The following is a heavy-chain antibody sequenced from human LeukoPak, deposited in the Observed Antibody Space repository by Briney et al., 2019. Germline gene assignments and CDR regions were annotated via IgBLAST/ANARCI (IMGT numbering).Heavy chain of an antibody. CDR3: ARRDAFDF. J-gene: IGHJ3*01. Sequence: SESLSLTCTVPGGSINSYYWNWVRPPPGRGLEWIGFVSDSGSTSYNPSLKSRVTISVDTSKNQFSLKLSPVTAADTAVYYCARRDAFDFWGQGTMVTVSS. CDR2: VSDSGST. CDR1: GGSINSYY. V-gene: IGHV4-59*01.